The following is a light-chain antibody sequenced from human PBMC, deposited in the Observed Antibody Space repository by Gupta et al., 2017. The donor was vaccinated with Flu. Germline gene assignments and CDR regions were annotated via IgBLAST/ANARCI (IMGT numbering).Light chain of an antibody. CDR1: SSDFGGYNY. CDR3: SSSTSSGTWV. J-gene: IGLJ2*01. CDR2: DVS. Sequence: SITISCTGTSSDFGGYNYVSWYQQHPGKAPKLIIFDVSHWPSGYSHRLSGSKSGNTASLTISGLQAEDEADYYCSSSTSSGTWVFGGGTKLSVL. V-gene: IGLV2-14*04.